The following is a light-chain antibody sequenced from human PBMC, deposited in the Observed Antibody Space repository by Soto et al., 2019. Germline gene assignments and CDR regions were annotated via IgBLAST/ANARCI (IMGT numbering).Light chain of an antibody. V-gene: IGKV3-20*01. CDR3: QQYGSSPPIT. J-gene: IGKJ5*01. CDR1: QSVSSSY. CDR2: GAS. Sequence: EIVLTQSPGTLSLSPGERATLSCRASQSVSSSYLAWYQQKPGQAPRLLIYGASSRATGIPDRLSGSGSRTDFTLTISRLELEDFAVYYCQQYGSSPPITFGQGTRQEIK.